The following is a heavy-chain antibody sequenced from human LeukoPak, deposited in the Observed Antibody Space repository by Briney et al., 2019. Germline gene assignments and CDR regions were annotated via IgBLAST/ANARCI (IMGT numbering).Heavy chain of an antibody. V-gene: IGHV3-30*04. D-gene: IGHD4-17*01. CDR2: ISYDGSNK. Sequence: SGGSLRLSCAASGFTFSSYAMHWVRQAPGKGLEWVAVISYDGSNKYYADSVKGRFTISRDNSKNTLYLQMNSLRAEDTAVYCCARGDGDYPDYWGQGTLVTVSS. J-gene: IGHJ4*02. CDR3: ARGDGDYPDY. CDR1: GFTFSSYA.